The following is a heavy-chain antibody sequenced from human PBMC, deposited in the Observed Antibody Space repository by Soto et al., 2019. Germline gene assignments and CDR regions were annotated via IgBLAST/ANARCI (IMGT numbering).Heavy chain of an antibody. D-gene: IGHD1-7*01. CDR1: GYSFTTYW. Sequence: ESLKVSLKGSGYSFTTYWIVWVRQMPGKGLEWVGIIYPGDSDTRYSPSFQGQVAISADKSISTAYLQWSSLKASDTAMYYCERQGLELRYYYGMDVWGQGTTVTVSS. CDR2: IYPGDSDT. V-gene: IGHV5-51*01. J-gene: IGHJ6*02. CDR3: ERQGLELRYYYGMDV.